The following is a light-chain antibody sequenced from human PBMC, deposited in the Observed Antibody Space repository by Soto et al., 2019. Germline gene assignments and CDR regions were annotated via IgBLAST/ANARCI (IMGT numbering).Light chain of an antibody. CDR3: QSYDSNLVGLV. V-gene: IGLV2-14*01. J-gene: IGLJ3*02. Sequence: QSALTQPASVSGSPGQSITISCTGTSSDVGGYNYVSWYQQHPGKAPKLMIYEVSNRPSGVSDRFSGSKSATSASLAITGLQPGDEADYYCQSYDSNLVGLVFGAGTKLTVL. CDR1: SSDVGGYNY. CDR2: EVS.